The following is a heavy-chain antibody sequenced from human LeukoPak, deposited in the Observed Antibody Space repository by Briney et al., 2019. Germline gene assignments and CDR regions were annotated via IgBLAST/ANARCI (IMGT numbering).Heavy chain of an antibody. J-gene: IGHJ5*02. CDR1: GFSFRSYS. CDR3: AKEEGSGSYGAT. CDR2: ISYDGSDK. D-gene: IGHD3-10*01. V-gene: IGHV3-30*18. Sequence: GRSLRLSCAGSGFSFRSYSIHWVRQAPGKGLEWVAVISYDGSDKYYADSVKGRFTISRDNSKNTVYLQMNSLRTEDTAVYYCAKEEGSGSYGATWGQGTLVTVSS.